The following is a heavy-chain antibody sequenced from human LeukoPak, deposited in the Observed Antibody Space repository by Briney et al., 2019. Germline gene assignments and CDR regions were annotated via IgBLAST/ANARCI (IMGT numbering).Heavy chain of an antibody. CDR1: GFAFSNYW. CDR3: ARALYTSGWYPDYFDY. J-gene: IGHJ4*02. Sequence: GGSLRLSCAASGFAFSNYWMTWVRQAPGKGVEWVANIKRDGNDKYYVDSVKGRFTISRDNAENSLYLEVNSLRAEDTAVYYCARALYTSGWYPDYFDYWGQGTLVTVSS. CDR2: IKRDGNDK. V-gene: IGHV3-7*01. D-gene: IGHD6-19*01.